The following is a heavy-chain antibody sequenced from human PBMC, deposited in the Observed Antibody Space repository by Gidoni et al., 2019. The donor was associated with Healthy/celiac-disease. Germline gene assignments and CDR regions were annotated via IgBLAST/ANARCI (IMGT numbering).Heavy chain of an antibody. D-gene: IGHD3-16*02. V-gene: IGHV4-4*02. CDR2: IYHSGST. CDR1: GGSISSSNW. Sequence: QVQLQESGPGLVKPSGTLSLTCAVSGGSISSSNWWSWVRQPPGKGLEWIGEIYHSGSTNYNPSLKSRVTISVDKSKNQFSLKLSSVTAADTAVYYCARGPDYYDYVWGSYRATYRHFDYWGQGTLVTVSS. CDR3: ARGPDYYDYVWGSYRATYRHFDY. J-gene: IGHJ4*02.